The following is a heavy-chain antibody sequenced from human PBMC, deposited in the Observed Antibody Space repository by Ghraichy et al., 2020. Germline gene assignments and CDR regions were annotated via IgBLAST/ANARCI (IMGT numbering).Heavy chain of an antibody. CDR1: GFTFGDYA. Sequence: GGSLRLSCTASGFTFGDYAMSWFRQAPGKGLEWVGFIRSKAYGGTTEYAASVKGRFTISRDDSKSIAYLQMNSLKTEDTAVYYCTRDRRWLQHPTWGQGTLVTVSS. V-gene: IGHV3-49*03. CDR3: TRDRRWLQHPT. D-gene: IGHD5-24*01. CDR2: IRSKAYGGTT. J-gene: IGHJ5*02.